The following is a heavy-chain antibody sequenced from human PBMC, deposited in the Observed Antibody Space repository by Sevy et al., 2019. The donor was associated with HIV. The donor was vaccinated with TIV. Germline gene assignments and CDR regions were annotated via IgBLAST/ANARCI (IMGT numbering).Heavy chain of an antibody. CDR1: GFTFSSYS. CDR2: ISSSSSTI. V-gene: IGHV3-48*02. CDR3: ARDRYDYVWGSHRPTFDY. Sequence: GGSLRLSCAASGFTFSSYSMNWVRQAPGKGLEWVSYISSSSSTIYYADSVKGRFTISRDNAKNSLYLQMNSLRDEDTAVYYCARDRYDYVWGSHRPTFDYRGQGTLVTVSS. D-gene: IGHD3-16*02. J-gene: IGHJ4*02.